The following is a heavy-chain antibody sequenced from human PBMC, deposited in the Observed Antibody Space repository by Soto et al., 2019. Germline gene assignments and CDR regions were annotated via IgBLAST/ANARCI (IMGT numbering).Heavy chain of an antibody. CDR2: ISAYNGNT. CDR3: ARTGFGVYYYYYGMDV. CDR1: GYTFTSYG. V-gene: IGHV1-18*01. D-gene: IGHD3-3*01. Sequence: ASVKVSCKASGYTFTSYGISWVRQAPGQGLEWMGWISAYNGNTNYAQKLQGRATMTTDTSTSTAYMELRSLRSDDTAVYYCARTGFGVYYYYYGMDVWGQGTTVTVAS. J-gene: IGHJ6*02.